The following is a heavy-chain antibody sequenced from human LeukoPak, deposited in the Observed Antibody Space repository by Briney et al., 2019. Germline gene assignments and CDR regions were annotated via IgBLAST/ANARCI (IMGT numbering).Heavy chain of an antibody. CDR3: ANLATYYDILTGVPTGAFDI. D-gene: IGHD3-9*01. V-gene: IGHV3-30*02. J-gene: IGHJ3*02. CDR2: IRYDGSNK. Sequence: GGSLRLSCAASGFTFSSYGMHWVLQAPGKGLEWVAFIRYDGSNKYYADSVKGRFTISRDNSKNTLYLQMNSLRAEDTAVYYCANLATYYDILTGVPTGAFDIWGQGTMVTVSS. CDR1: GFTFSSYG.